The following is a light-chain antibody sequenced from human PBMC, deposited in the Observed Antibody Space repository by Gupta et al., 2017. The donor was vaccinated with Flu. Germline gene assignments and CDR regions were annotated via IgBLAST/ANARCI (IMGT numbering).Light chain of an antibody. V-gene: IGLV1-40*01. Sequence: QFVLTQPPSVSGAPGQRVTISCTGSSSNIGAGYDVHWYQQVPGKAPKRLIYGNNNRPSGGADRFSGSKSGTSASLAIAGLQAEEEADYYCQSYDSSLSGSKVFGGGTKLTVL. CDR3: QSYDSSLSGSKV. CDR2: GNN. CDR1: SSNIGAGYD. J-gene: IGLJ3*02.